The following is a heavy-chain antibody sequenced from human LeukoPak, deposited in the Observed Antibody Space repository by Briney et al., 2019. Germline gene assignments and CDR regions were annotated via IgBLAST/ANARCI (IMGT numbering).Heavy chain of an antibody. V-gene: IGHV3-30*02. CDR1: GFTFSSYG. Sequence: QPGGSLRLSCAASGFTFSSYGMHWVRQAPGKGLEWVAFIRYDGSNKYYADSVKGRFTISRDNAKNSLYLQMNSLRAEDTALYYCARDAQPRITIFGVVLPEYYYYYYMDVWGKGTTVTVSS. CDR3: ARDAQPRITIFGVVLPEYYYYYYMDV. D-gene: IGHD3-3*01. CDR2: IRYDGSNK. J-gene: IGHJ6*03.